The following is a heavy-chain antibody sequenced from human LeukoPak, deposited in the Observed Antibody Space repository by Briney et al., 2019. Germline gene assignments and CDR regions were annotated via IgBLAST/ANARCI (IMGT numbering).Heavy chain of an antibody. CDR2: IWYDGSNK. CDR1: GFTFNNYG. V-gene: IGHV3-33*01. Sequence: PGGSLRLSCAASGFTFNNYGMHWVRQAPGKGLEWVAVIWYDGSNKYLADSVKGRFTISGDNSKNTLYLQMNSLRAEDTAIYYCARDYIVTTMKGFDYWGQGTLVTVSS. J-gene: IGHJ4*02. CDR3: ARDYIVTTMKGFDY. D-gene: IGHD5-12*01.